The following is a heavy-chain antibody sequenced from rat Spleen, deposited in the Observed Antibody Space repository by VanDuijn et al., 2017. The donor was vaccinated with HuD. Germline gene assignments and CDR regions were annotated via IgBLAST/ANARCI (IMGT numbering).Heavy chain of an antibody. CDR3: AKTTVAYYYVMDA. CDR2: INSAGRT. J-gene: IGHJ4*01. D-gene: IGHD1-3*01. Sequence: EVQLQESGPGLVKPSQSLSLTCSVTDYSITSSYGWSWIRKFPGNKLEWMGYINSAGRTNYNPSLKSRISITRDTSRNQFFLQVNSVTTEDTATYYCAKTTVAYYYVMDAWGQGASVTVSS. V-gene: IGHV3-3*01. CDR1: DYSITSSYG.